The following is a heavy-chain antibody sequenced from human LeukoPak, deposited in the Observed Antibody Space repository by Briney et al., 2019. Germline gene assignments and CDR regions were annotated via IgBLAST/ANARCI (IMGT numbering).Heavy chain of an antibody. Sequence: SETLSLTCTVSGGSISSSSYYWGWIRQPPGKGLEWIGSIYYSGSTYYNPSLKSRVTISVDTSKNQFSLKLSSVTAADTAVYYCARVAVADLGAFDYWGQGTLVTVSS. CDR3: ARVAVADLGAFDY. D-gene: IGHD6-19*01. CDR2: IYYSGST. V-gene: IGHV4-39*07. CDR1: GGSISSSSYY. J-gene: IGHJ4*02.